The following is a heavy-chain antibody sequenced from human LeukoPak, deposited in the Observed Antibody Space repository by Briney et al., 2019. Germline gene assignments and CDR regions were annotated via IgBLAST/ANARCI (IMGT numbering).Heavy chain of an antibody. J-gene: IGHJ6*02. CDR1: GFALGSHW. CDR3: ARNNGMDV. CDR2: VNRDGSET. V-gene: IGHV3-7*03. Sequence: GGSLRLSCAASGFALGSHWMTWVRQVPGRGPEWVANVNRDGSETYYLDSVKGRFTISKDNAKNSLYLQMNSLRAEDTALYHCARNNGMDVWGQGTTVIVSS.